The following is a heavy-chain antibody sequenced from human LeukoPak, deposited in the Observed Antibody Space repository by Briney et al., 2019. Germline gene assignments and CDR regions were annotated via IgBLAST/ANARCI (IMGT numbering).Heavy chain of an antibody. V-gene: IGHV3-23*01. J-gene: IGHJ4*02. Sequence: PGGSLRLSCAASGFTFSSYAMSWVRQAPGKGLEWVSAISGSGGSTYYADSVKGRFTISRDNAKNSLYLQMNSLRAEDTAVYYCARSKPGGSCPDYWGQGTLVTVSS. D-gene: IGHD2-15*01. CDR1: GFTFSSYA. CDR3: ARSKPGGSCPDY. CDR2: ISGSGGST.